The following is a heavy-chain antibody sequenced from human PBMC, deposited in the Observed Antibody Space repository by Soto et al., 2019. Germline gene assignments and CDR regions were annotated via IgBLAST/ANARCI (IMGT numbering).Heavy chain of an antibody. CDR2: IIPIFGTA. CDR1: GGTFSSYA. CDR3: ARAHSGSYQQRYLLDY. V-gene: IGHV1-69*13. D-gene: IGHD1-26*01. J-gene: IGHJ4*02. Sequence: SVKVSCKASGGTFSSYAISWVRQAPGQGLEWMGGIIPIFGTANYAQNFQGRVTITADESTSTAYMELSSLRSEDTAVYYCARAHSGSYQQRYLLDYWGQGTLVTVSS.